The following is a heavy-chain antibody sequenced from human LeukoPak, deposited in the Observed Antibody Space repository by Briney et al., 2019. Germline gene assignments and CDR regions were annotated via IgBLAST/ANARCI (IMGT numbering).Heavy chain of an antibody. CDR1: GFTFSSYG. D-gene: IGHD6-13*01. Sequence: GGSLRLSCAASGFTFSSYGMHWVRQAPGKGLEWVAFIRYDGSNKYYADSVKGRFTISRDNSKNTLYLQMNSLRAEDTAVYYCAKDGPYSSSWGYYFDYWGQGTLVTVSS. CDR2: IRYDGSNK. V-gene: IGHV3-30*02. CDR3: AKDGPYSSSWGYYFDY. J-gene: IGHJ4*02.